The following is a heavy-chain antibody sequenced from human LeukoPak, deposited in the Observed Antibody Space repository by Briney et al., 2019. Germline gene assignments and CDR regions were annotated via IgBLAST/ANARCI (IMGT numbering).Heavy chain of an antibody. CDR2: MYYTGGT. CDR1: GGSIGSVSSY. Sequence: SETLSLTCTVSGGSIGSVSSYWAWIRQPPGKGLEWIGIMYYTGGTYYNPSLKSRVTISGDTSKNQFSLKLSSVTAADTAVYYCASPGGNRWLQFYHFDYWGQGTLVTVSS. CDR3: ASPGGNRWLQFYHFDY. D-gene: IGHD5-24*01. V-gene: IGHV4-39*01. J-gene: IGHJ4*02.